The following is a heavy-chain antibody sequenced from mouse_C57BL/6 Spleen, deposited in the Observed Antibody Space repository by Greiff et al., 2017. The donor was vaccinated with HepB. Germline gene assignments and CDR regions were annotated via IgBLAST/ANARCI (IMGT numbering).Heavy chain of an antibody. V-gene: IGHV7-3*01. D-gene: IGHD2-4*01. CDR1: GFTFTDYY. Sequence: EVKLMESGGGLVQPGGSLSLSCAASGFTFTDYYMSWVRQPPGKALEWLGFIRNKANGCTTEYSASVKARFTISRDNSQSILYLQMNALRAEDSATYYCARSSFYYDYGFDYWGQGTTLTVSS. J-gene: IGHJ2*01. CDR2: IRNKANGCTT. CDR3: ARSSFYYDYGFDY.